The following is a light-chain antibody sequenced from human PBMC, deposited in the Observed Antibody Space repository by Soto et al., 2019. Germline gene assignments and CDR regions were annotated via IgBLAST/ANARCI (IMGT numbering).Light chain of an antibody. V-gene: IGLV2-8*01. CDR2: EVS. CDR1: SSDVGGYNY. J-gene: IGLJ2*01. CDR3: SSYAGSNSVV. Sequence: QSALTQPPSASGSPGQSVTISYTGMSSDVGGYNYVSWYQQHPGKAPKLMIYEVSKRPSGVPDRFSGSKSGNTASLTVSGLQAEDEADYYCSSYAGSNSVVFGGGTKLTVL.